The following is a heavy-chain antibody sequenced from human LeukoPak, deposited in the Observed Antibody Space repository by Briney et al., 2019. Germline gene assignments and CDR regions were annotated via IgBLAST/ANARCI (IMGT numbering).Heavy chain of an antibody. CDR1: GFTFDDYS. CDR3: AKDTHDLYMTEVFDYYYVDV. D-gene: IGHD3/OR15-3a*01. V-gene: IGHV3-9*01. CDR2: INWNGGNL. J-gene: IGHJ6*03. Sequence: GGSLRLSCATSGFTFDDYSMHWVRQPPGKGLEWVSGINWNGGNLDYAASVRGRFTISRDNAKNSLYLQMNSLRVEDTALYYCAKDTHDLYMTEVFDYYYVDVWGKGTMVTVSS.